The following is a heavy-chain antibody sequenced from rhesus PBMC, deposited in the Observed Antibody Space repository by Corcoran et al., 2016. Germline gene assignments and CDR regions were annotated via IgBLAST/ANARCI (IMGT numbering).Heavy chain of an antibody. V-gene: IGHV4-80*01. CDR1: GGSFSSYW. CDR2: INGNGGST. J-gene: IGHJ4*01. CDR3: ARSPRNTVTIDY. Sequence: QVQLQESGPGLVKPSETLSLTCAVSGGSFSSYWWSWIRQPPGKGLEWIGKINGNGGSTNYNPPHRRRVTVSKDAAKNQCSLRLSSVTAADTAVYYCARSPRNTVTIDYWGQGVLVTVSS. D-gene: IGHD4-23*01.